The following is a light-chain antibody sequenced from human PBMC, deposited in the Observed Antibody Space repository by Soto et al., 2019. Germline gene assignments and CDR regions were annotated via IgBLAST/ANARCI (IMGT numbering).Light chain of an antibody. V-gene: IGKV3-11*01. CDR2: DAS. Sequence: EVVLTQSPDTLSLPPGERATLSCRASQSISSYLAWYQQKPGQAPRLLIYDASSRATGIPARFSGSGSGTDFTLTISSLEPEDFAVYYCQQYGSSQGITFGQGTRLEIK. CDR3: QQYGSSQGIT. CDR1: QSISSY. J-gene: IGKJ5*01.